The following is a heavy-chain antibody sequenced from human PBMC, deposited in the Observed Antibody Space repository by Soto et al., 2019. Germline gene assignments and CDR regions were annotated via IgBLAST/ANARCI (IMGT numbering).Heavy chain of an antibody. Sequence: KTSETLSLTCAVYGGSFSGYYWSWIRQPPGKGLEWIGEINHSGSTNYNPSLKSRVTISVDTSKNQFSLKLSSVTAADTAVYYCARGYYDFWSGYWAYYYYDMDVWGQGTTVTVSS. CDR1: GGSFSGYY. CDR3: ARGYYDFWSGYWAYYYYDMDV. J-gene: IGHJ6*02. CDR2: INHSGST. V-gene: IGHV4-34*01. D-gene: IGHD3-3*01.